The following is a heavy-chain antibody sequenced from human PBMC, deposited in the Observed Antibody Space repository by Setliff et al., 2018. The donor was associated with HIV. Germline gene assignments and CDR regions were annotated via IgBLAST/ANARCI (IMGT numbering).Heavy chain of an antibody. CDR2: IYVSDSDI. J-gene: IGHJ4*03. Sequence: GESLKISCKGSGYSFTSYWIGWVRQMPGKGLEWIGVIYVSDSDIRYSPSFQGQVTISADKSINTAYLQLNSLRASDTAIYYCTKGGGLNFRYHDWFVKIWGQGTLVTVSS. V-gene: IGHV5-51*01. CDR3: TKGGGLNFRYHDWFVKI. D-gene: IGHD3-9*01. CDR1: GYSFTSYW.